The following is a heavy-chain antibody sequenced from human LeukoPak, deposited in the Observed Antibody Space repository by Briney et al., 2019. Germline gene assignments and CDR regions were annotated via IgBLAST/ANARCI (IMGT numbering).Heavy chain of an antibody. V-gene: IGHV1-18*01. J-gene: IGHJ5*02. CDR3: ARDSRIVYYDFWSGYYGWFDP. Sequence: ASVKVSCKASGYTFTSIGISWVRQAPGQGLEWTGWISPYSGDTRYAQKLQGRVTMTTDTSTSTAYMELRSLRSDDTAVYYCARDSRIVYYDFWSGYYGWFDPWGQGTLVTVSS. D-gene: IGHD3-3*01. CDR1: GYTFTSIG. CDR2: ISPYSGDT.